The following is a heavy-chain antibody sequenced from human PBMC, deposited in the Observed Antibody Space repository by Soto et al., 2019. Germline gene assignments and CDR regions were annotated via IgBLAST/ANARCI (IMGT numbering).Heavy chain of an antibody. CDR1: GYTFTSYA. J-gene: IGHJ1*01. CDR3: ARSGIAARPYAEFFQH. Sequence: GASVKVSCKASGYTFTSYAMHWVRQAPGQRLEWMGWINAGNGNTKYSQKFQGRVTITRDTSASTAYMELSSLRSEDTAVYYCARSGIAARPYAEFFQHWGQGTLVTVSS. D-gene: IGHD6-6*01. CDR2: INAGNGNT. V-gene: IGHV1-3*01.